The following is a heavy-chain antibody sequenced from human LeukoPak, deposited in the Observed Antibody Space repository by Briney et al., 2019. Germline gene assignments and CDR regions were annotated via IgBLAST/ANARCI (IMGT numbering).Heavy chain of an antibody. CDR1: GYTFTSYY. V-gene: IGHV1-46*01. D-gene: IGHD6-13*01. J-gene: IGHJ4*02. CDR2: INPTCGST. CDR3: AIYPTGSWYTSFDY. Sequence: ASVKVSCKASGYTFTSYYMHWVRQAPGQGLEWMGIINPTCGSTSYAQKFQGRVTMTRDTSTSTVYMELSSLRSEDRAVYYCAIYPTGSWYTSFDYWGQGTLVTVSS.